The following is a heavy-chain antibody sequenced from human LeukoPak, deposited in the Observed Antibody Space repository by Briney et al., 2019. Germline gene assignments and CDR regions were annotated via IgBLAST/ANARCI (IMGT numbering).Heavy chain of an antibody. CDR1: GFIFSNDA. D-gene: IGHD5-18*01. CDR2: ISYDGSNK. V-gene: IGHV3-30*19. CDR3: ARAGIQLWSHPFDY. J-gene: IGHJ4*02. Sequence: SGGSLRLSCAASGFIFSNDAMHWVRQAPGKGLEWVAVISYDGSNKYYADSVKGRFTISRDNSKNTLYLQMNSLRAEDTAVYYCARAGIQLWSHPFDYWGQGTLVTVSS.